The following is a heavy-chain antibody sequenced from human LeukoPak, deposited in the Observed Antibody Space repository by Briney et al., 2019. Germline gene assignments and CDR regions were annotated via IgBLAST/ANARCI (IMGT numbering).Heavy chain of an antibody. Sequence: SETLSLTCAVSGYSISSGYYWGWIRQPPGKGLEWIGSIYHSGSTYYNPSLKSRVTISVDTSKNQFSLKLSSVTAADTAVYYCARLINYYDSSGYYTPDYWGQGTLVTVSS. V-gene: IGHV4-38-2*01. CDR3: ARLINYYDSSGYYTPDY. CDR1: GYSISSGYY. J-gene: IGHJ4*02. D-gene: IGHD3-22*01. CDR2: IYHSGST.